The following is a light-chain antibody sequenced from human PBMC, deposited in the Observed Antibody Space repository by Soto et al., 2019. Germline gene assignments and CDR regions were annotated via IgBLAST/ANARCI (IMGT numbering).Light chain of an antibody. CDR2: GAS. J-gene: IGKJ1*01. V-gene: IGKV3-20*01. CDR3: QQYGSSPWP. CDR1: HSFNSH. Sequence: MMMKQSPATLSVSQGERVTLSCRTSHSFNSHVAWYQQKPGQAPRLLLYGASTRAIGIPDRFSGSESGTDFTLTISRLEPEDFAVYYCQQYGSSPWPFGQGTKV.